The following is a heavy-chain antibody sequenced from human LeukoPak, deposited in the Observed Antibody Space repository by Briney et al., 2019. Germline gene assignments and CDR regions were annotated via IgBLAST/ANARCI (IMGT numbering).Heavy chain of an antibody. Sequence: ASVKVSCKASGYTFSNYGINWVRQAPGQGLEWMGWISSYNGNTNYAQKFQGRVTLTTDTSTSTAYMELRSLRSDDTAVYYCARDLGDGFSFYFDKWRQGTLVTVPS. CDR3: ARDLGDGFSFYFDK. J-gene: IGHJ4*02. CDR1: GYTFSNYG. CDR2: ISSYNGNT. V-gene: IGHV1-18*01. D-gene: IGHD5-24*01.